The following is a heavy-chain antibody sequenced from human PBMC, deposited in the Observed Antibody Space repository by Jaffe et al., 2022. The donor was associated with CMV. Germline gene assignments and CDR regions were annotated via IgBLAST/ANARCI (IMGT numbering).Heavy chain of an antibody. CDR1: GYTFISDG. V-gene: IGHV1-18*04. CDR3: ARAPFSSGAYYDY. Sequence: QVQLVQSGVEVKKPGASVKVSCKASGYTFISDGITWVRQAPGQGLEWMGWISGYNGDTNYAQKFQGRLIMTTDTSTTTAYLELGSLTSDDTAVYYCARAPFSSGAYYDYWGQGTLVTVSS. J-gene: IGHJ4*02. CDR2: ISGYNGDT. D-gene: IGHD1-26*01.